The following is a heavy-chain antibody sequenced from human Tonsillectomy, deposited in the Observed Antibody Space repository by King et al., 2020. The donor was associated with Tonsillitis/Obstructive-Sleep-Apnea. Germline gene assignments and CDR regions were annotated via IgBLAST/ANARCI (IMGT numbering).Heavy chain of an antibody. CDR1: GFRFRSFG. D-gene: IGHD6-6*01. CDR3: ARDNSSSSAFDH. J-gene: IGHJ4*02. Sequence: VQLVESGGGMVQPGRSLRLSCAAAGFRFRSFGIHWVRQAPGKGLEWVAVIWYDGSNRYYTDSVKGRFTISRDNSKNVLYLQMNSLTAKDTAVYYCARDNSSSSAFDHWGQGSLVTVSS. CDR2: IWYDGSNR. V-gene: IGHV3-33*01.